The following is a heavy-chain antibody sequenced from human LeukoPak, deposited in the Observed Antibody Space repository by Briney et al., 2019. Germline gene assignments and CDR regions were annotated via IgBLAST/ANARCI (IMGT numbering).Heavy chain of an antibody. J-gene: IGHJ4*02. Sequence: GGSLRLSCAASGFTFNGYDIHWVRQATGKGLEWVSGIDTAGDSHYLGSVKGRFTISRENAKNSVYLQMNSLRAGDTAVYYCARDRSGYTFDDWGQGTPVTVSS. CDR2: IDTAGDS. D-gene: IGHD5-18*01. CDR1: GFTFNGYD. V-gene: IGHV3-13*01. CDR3: ARDRSGYTFDD.